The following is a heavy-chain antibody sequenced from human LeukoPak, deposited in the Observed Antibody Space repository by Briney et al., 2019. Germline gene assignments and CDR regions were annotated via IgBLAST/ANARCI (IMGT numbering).Heavy chain of an antibody. Sequence: PGGSPRPPCAAPGFTFCRHWMRWGPQAPGKGGEGGAKIKEDGSEKYYVDSVKGRFTISRDNAKNSLYLQMNSLRAEDTAVYYCARDPTTYYYDSSGWKSWGQGTLVTVSS. V-gene: IGHV3-7*01. J-gene: IGHJ5*02. D-gene: IGHD3-22*01. CDR3: ARDPTTYYYDSSGWKS. CDR2: IKEDGSEK. CDR1: GFTFCRHW.